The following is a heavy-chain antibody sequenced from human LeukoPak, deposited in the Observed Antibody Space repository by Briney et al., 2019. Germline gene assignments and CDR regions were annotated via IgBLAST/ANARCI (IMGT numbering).Heavy chain of an antibody. V-gene: IGHV1-2*06. CDR2: INPNSGGT. D-gene: IGHD2-2*01. CDR3: ARGFSAANDAFDI. CDR1: GYTFTGYY. Sequence: GASVKVSCKASGYTFTGYYMHWVRQAPGQGLEWMGRINPNSGGTNYAQKFQGRVTMTRDTSISTAYMELSRLRSEDTAVYYCARGFSAANDAFDIWGQGTMVTVSS. J-gene: IGHJ3*02.